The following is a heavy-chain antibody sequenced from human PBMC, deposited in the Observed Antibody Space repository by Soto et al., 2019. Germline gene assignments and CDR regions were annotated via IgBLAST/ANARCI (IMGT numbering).Heavy chain of an antibody. CDR2: ISYDGSNK. Sequence: QVQLVESGGGVVQPGRSLRLSCAASGFTFSSYAMHWVRQAPGKGLERVAVISYDGSNKYYADSVKGRFTISRDNSKNTLYLQMNSLRAEDTAVYYCARDEAYYDSSGHVLYWGQGTLVTVSS. CDR1: GFTFSSYA. V-gene: IGHV3-30-3*01. J-gene: IGHJ4*02. D-gene: IGHD3-22*01. CDR3: ARDEAYYDSSGHVLY.